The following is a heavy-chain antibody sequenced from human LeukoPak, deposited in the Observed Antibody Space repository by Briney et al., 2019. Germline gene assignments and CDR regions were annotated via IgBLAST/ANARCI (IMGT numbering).Heavy chain of an antibody. D-gene: IGHD5-18*01. CDR1: GGSISSYY. Sequence: SETLSLTCTVSGGSISSYYWSWIRQPPGKGLEWIGYIYYSGSTNYNPSLKSRVTISVDTSKNQFSLKLSSVTAAVTAVYYCARAVPKQLWLYHDAFDIWGQGTMVTVSS. CDR2: IYYSGST. CDR3: ARAVPKQLWLYHDAFDI. V-gene: IGHV4-59*08. J-gene: IGHJ3*02.